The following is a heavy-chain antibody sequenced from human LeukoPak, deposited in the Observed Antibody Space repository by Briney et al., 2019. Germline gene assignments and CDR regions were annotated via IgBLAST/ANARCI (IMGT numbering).Heavy chain of an antibody. CDR2: IYHTGST. Sequence: SETLSLTCTVSGGSISGYYWSWIRQPPGKGLEWIGYIYHTGSTNYNPSLKSRVTISVDTSKNQFSLKLTSVTAADTAVYFCARGGYYGSGNDFRFDPWGQGTLVTVSS. D-gene: IGHD3-10*01. CDR1: GGSISGYY. J-gene: IGHJ5*02. V-gene: IGHV4-59*01. CDR3: ARGGYYGSGNDFRFDP.